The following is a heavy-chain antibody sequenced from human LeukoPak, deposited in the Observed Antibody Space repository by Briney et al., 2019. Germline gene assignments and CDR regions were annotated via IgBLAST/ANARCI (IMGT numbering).Heavy chain of an antibody. CDR1: GGSISSSSYY. J-gene: IGHJ4*02. Sequence: PSETLSLTCTASGGSISSSSYYWGWIRQPPGKGLEWIGSIYYSGSTYYNPSLKSRVTISVDTSKNQFSLKLSSVTAADTAVYYCARGGIAARLPDYWGQGTLVTVSS. V-gene: IGHV4-39*01. D-gene: IGHD6-6*01. CDR3: ARGGIAARLPDY. CDR2: IYYSGST.